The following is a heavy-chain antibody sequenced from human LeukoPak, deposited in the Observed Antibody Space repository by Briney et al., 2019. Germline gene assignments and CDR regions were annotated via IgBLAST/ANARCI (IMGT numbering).Heavy chain of an antibody. CDR1: GGSISSHY. Sequence: SETLSLTCTVPGGSISSHYWSWIRQPLGMRLEWIGYIHTSGSTNYNPSLKSRVTMSVDTSKNQFSLKLTSVTAADTALYYCSREGSSDFFDSWGLGTLVTVSS. CDR2: IHTSGST. CDR3: SREGSSDFFDS. J-gene: IGHJ4*02. D-gene: IGHD3-22*01. V-gene: IGHV4-4*08.